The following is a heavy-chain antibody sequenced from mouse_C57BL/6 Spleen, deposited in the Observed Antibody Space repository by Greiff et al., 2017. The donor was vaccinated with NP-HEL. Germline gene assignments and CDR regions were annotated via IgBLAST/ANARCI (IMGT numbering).Heavy chain of an antibody. CDR2: ISSGSSTI. J-gene: IGHJ4*01. V-gene: IGHV5-17*01. D-gene: IGHD1-1*01. Sequence: DVMLVESGGGLVKPGGSLKLSCAASGFTFSDYGMHWVRQAPEKGLEWVAYISSGSSTIYYADTVKGRFTISRDNAKNTLFLQMTSLRSEDTAMYYCARDLNYYGSSLYYYAMDYWGQGTSVTVSS. CDR3: ARDLNYYGSSLYYYAMDY. CDR1: GFTFSDYG.